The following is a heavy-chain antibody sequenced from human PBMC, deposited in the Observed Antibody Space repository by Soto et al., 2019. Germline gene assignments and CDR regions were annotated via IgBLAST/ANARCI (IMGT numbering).Heavy chain of an antibody. J-gene: IGHJ4*02. CDR1: GFSLSDTAVG. V-gene: IGHV2-5*01. Sequence: QITLKESGPTLVTPTQTLTLTCTFSGFSLSDTAVGVGWIRQPPGKALECLALIYWNDDNKYSPSLKTRLTITKDTSKIQVVLTMTNMDPVDTATYLCAHGSGWLLDYWGQGILVTFSS. CDR3: AHGSGWLLDY. CDR2: IYWNDDN. D-gene: IGHD6-19*01.